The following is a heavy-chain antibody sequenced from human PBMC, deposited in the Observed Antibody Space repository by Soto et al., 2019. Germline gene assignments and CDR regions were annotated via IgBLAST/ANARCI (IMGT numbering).Heavy chain of an antibody. V-gene: IGHV4-31*03. CDR2: IYYNGNT. Sequence: QVQLQESGPGLVKPSQTLSLTCTVSGGSISSGGYYWSWIRQHPGKGPEWIGYIYYNGNTYYNPSLKSRVTISVDTSNNQFSLKLSSVTAADTAVYYCARVYYYDSRRSFDYWGQGTLVTVSS. CDR1: GGSISSGGYY. J-gene: IGHJ4*02. CDR3: ARVYYYDSRRSFDY. D-gene: IGHD3-22*01.